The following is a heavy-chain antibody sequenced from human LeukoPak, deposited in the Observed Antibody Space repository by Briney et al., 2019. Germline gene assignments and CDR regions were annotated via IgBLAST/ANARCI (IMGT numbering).Heavy chain of an antibody. D-gene: IGHD4-23*01. CDR2: IYYRGST. CDR1: GGSLSSYY. CDR3: ARDGGGKSRPFDY. Sequence: PSETLSLTCTVPGGSLSSYYWSWIRQPPGKGLEWIGNIYYRGSTNYNPSLKSRVTMSVDTSKNQFSLKVSSVTAADTAVYYFARDGGGKSRPFDYWGQGTPVTVSS. V-gene: IGHV4-59*01. J-gene: IGHJ4*02.